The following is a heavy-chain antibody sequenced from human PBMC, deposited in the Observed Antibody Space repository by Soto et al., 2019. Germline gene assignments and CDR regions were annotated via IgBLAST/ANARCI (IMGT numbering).Heavy chain of an antibody. D-gene: IGHD6-13*01. CDR3: AKDRIAAAGEGEDYYYGMDV. CDR1: GFTFSIYA. J-gene: IGHJ6*04. Sequence: LRLSCAASGFTFSIYAMSWVRQAPGKGLEWVSAISGSGGSTYYADSVKGRFTIPRDNSKNTLYLQMKSLRAEDTAVYYCAKDRIAAAGEGEDYYYGMDVRGKGTTVTVSS. CDR2: ISGSGGST. V-gene: IGHV3-23*01.